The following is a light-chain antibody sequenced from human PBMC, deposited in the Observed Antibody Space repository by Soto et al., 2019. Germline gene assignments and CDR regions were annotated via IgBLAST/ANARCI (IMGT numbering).Light chain of an antibody. CDR2: DAS. CDR1: QSISSW. J-gene: IGKJ2*01. CDR3: QQYNDYVNS. Sequence: DIQMTQSPSTLSASVGDRVTISCRASQSISSWLAWYQQKPGMTPKLQIYDASRLESEVPSRFSGSGSGTEFTLTISSLQPDDFATYYCQQYNDYVNSFGQGTKLEMK. V-gene: IGKV1-5*01.